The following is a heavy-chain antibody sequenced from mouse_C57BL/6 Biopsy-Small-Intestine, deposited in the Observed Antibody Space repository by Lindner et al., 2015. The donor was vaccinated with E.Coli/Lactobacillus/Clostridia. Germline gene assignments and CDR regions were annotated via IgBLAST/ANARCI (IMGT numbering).Heavy chain of an antibody. J-gene: IGHJ2*01. V-gene: IGHV1-7*01. Sequence: VQLQESGAELVKPGASVKLSCTASGFNIKDYYMHWVKQRPGQGLEWIGYIYPSSGDSKYNQKFKDKATLTADKSSSTAYMQLSSLTYEDSAVYYCARTVNFAYFDYWGQGTTLTVSS. CDR2: IYPSSGDS. CDR1: GFNIKDYY. CDR3: ARTVNFAYFDY. D-gene: IGHD1-1*01.